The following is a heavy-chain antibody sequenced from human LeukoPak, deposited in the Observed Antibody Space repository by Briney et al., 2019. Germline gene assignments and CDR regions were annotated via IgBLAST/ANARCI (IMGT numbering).Heavy chain of an antibody. V-gene: IGHV4-4*07. CDR2: IYTSGST. CDR1: SGSISSYF. J-gene: IGHJ6*03. CDR3: ARYYYDSSGYYGRGGFYYMDV. Sequence: SETLSLTCTVSSGSISSYFWSWLRQPAGKGLEWLGRIYTSGSTNYNPSLKSRVTISIDKSKNQFSLKLSSVTAADTAVYYCARYYYDSSGYYGRGGFYYMDVWGKGTTVTVSS. D-gene: IGHD3-22*01.